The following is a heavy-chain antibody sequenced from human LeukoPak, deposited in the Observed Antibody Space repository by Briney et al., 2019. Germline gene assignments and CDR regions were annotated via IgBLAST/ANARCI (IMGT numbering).Heavy chain of an antibody. V-gene: IGHV4-38-2*02. Sequence: PSETLSLTCTVSGYSISSGYYWGWIRQPPGKGLEWIGSIYHSGSTYYNPSLKSRVTISVDTSKNQFSLKLSSVTAADTAVYYCATLGDYYDYWGQGTLVTVSS. CDR1: GYSISSGYY. D-gene: IGHD3-16*01. CDR3: ATLGDYYDY. CDR2: IYHSGST. J-gene: IGHJ4*02.